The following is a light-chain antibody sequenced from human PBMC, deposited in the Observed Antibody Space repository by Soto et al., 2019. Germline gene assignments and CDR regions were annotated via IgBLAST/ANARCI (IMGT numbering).Light chain of an antibody. J-gene: IGKJ4*01. CDR3: QHYYTTPLT. Sequence: EIVMTQSPATLAVSLGGTATLSCRASRTVGGNLAWYRQKPGQAPRLLISGASTRASGIPARFSGEGYGTEFTLTISSLQSEDVAVYYCQHYYTTPLTFGGGTKVEIK. CDR1: RTVGGN. CDR2: GAS. V-gene: IGKV3-15*01.